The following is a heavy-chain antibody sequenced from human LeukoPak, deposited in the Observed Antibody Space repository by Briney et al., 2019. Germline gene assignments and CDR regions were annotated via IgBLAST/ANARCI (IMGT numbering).Heavy chain of an antibody. Sequence: GGSLRLSCAASGFTFRGYSMNWVRHVPGKGLEWISSMSSRGTYTYYADAVKGRFTISRDNTQSSVFLQMNSLRVDDTAIYYCARELSWGFSFDYWGQGTLVTVSS. CDR2: MSSRGTYT. V-gene: IGHV3-21*01. J-gene: IGHJ4*02. D-gene: IGHD3-10*01. CDR3: ARELSWGFSFDY. CDR1: GFTFRGYS.